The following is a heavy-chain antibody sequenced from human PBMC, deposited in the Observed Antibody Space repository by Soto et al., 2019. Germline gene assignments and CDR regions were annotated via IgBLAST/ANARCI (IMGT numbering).Heavy chain of an antibody. Sequence: QVQLVQSGAEVKKPGSSVKVSCKASGDTFSFYTINWVRQAPGLGLEWMGRVNPIVSMSNYAQKFQGRVTXTXDXXTNTAYMQLSSLRSEDTAIYYCAASYGSGYRAFDYWGQGAPVTVSS. CDR2: VNPIVSMS. CDR1: GDTFSFYT. D-gene: IGHD3-10*01. CDR3: AASYGSGYRAFDY. V-gene: IGHV1-69*02. J-gene: IGHJ4*02.